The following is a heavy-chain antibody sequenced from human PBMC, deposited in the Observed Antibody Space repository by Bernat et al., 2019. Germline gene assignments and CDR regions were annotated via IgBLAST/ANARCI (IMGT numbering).Heavy chain of an antibody. V-gene: IGHV1-2*04. Sequence: QVQLVQSGTEVKKPGASVKVSCKASGYTFTGYYMHWVRQAPGQGLEWMGWINPNSGGTNYAQKFQGWVTMTRDTSIRTAYMELSRLRSDDTAVYYCARETRHVDYGDPDAFDIWGQGTMVTVSS. J-gene: IGHJ3*02. CDR2: INPNSGGT. D-gene: IGHD4-17*01. CDR3: ARETRHVDYGDPDAFDI. CDR1: GYTFTGYY.